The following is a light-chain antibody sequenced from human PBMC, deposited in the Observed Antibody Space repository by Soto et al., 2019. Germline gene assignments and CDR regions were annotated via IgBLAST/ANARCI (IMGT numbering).Light chain of an antibody. Sequence: QSVLTQPPSVSGAPGQRVTISCTGSSSNIGAGYDVHWYQHLPGTAPKLLIYGNINRPSGVPDRFSGSKSGTSAFLAITGLQAEDEADYYCQSYDSSLSGWVFGGGTKLTVL. CDR1: SSNIGAGYD. CDR2: GNI. V-gene: IGLV1-40*01. CDR3: QSYDSSLSGWV. J-gene: IGLJ3*02.